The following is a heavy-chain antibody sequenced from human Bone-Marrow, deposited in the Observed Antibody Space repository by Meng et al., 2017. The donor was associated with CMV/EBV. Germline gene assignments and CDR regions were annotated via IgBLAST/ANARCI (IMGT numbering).Heavy chain of an antibody. CDR2: INSDGSST. CDR1: GFTFSTYW. D-gene: IGHD4-17*01. V-gene: IGHV3-74*01. Sequence: GESLKISCAASGFTFSTYWMHWVRQAPGKGLEWVSRINSDGSSTSYEDAVKVRFTISRDNAKNTLYLQMKRMRAEDTAVYYCALTTVTTGVIFDYWGQGTLVTVSS. J-gene: IGHJ4*02. CDR3: ALTTVTTGVIFDY.